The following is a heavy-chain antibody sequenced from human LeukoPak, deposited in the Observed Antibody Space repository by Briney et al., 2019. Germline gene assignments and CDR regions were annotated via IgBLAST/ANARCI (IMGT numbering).Heavy chain of an antibody. CDR1: GYTFTGYY. Sequence: GASVKVSCKASGYTFTGYYMHCVRQAPGQGLEWMGWINPNSGGTNYAQKFQGRVTMTRDTSISTAYMELSSLRSEDTAVYYCATAGSGSYSPLPDYWGQGTLVTVSS. CDR3: ATAGSGSYSPLPDY. V-gene: IGHV1-2*02. J-gene: IGHJ4*02. CDR2: INPNSGGT. D-gene: IGHD1-26*01.